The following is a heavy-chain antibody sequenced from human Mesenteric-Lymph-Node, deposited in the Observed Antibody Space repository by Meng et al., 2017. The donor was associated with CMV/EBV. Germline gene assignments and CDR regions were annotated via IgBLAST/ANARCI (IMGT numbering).Heavy chain of an antibody. D-gene: IGHD3-22*01. CDR2: VYYSGST. Sequence: GSLRLSCAVSGYSISSSSSYYWGWIRQPPGKGLEWIGSVYYSGSTYYNPSLKSRVTISVDTSKNQFSLKLSSVTAADTAVYYCARLHYYDSSGYYADYWGQGTLVTVSS. CDR1: GYSISSSSSYY. V-gene: IGHV4-39*07. CDR3: ARLHYYDSSGYYADY. J-gene: IGHJ4*02.